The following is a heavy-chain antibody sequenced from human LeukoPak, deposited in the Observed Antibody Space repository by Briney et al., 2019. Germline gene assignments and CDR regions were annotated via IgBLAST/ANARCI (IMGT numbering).Heavy chain of an antibody. CDR1: GYTFTGYY. J-gene: IGHJ4*02. Sequence: ASVKVSCKASGYTFTGYYMHWVRQAPGQGLEWMGRINPNSGGTNYAQKFQGRVTMTRDTSISTAYMELSRLRPDDTAVYYCARDFTAMVTTDGYWGQGTLVTVSS. CDR3: ARDFTAMVTTDGY. CDR2: INPNSGGT. D-gene: IGHD5-18*01. V-gene: IGHV1-2*06.